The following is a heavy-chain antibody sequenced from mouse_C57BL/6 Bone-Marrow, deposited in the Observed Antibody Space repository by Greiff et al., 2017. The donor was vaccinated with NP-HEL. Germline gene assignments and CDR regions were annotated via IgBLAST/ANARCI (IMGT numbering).Heavy chain of an antibody. Sequence: EVQRVESGPVLVKPGPSVKISCKASGFTFTDYYMHWVKQSHGKSLEWIGLVYPYNGGTSYNQKFKGKATLTVDTSSSTAYMELNSLTSEDSAVYYCARGGLTTVVARYFDVWGTGTTVTVSS. V-gene: IGHV1-36*01. CDR1: GFTFTDYY. CDR3: ARGGLTTVVARYFDV. J-gene: IGHJ1*03. D-gene: IGHD1-1*01. CDR2: VYPYNGGT.